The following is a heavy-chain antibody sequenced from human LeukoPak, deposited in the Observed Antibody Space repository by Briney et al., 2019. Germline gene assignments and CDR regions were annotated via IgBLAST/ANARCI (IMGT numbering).Heavy chain of an antibody. CDR3: ARDSDYDSSGYLVY. V-gene: IGHV3-33*01. CDR2: IWYDGSNK. D-gene: IGHD3-22*01. CDR1: GFTFSSYG. Sequence: GRSLRLSCAASGFTFSSYGMHWVRQAPGKGLEWVAVIWYDGSNKYYADSVKGRFTISTDNSKNTLYLQMNSLRAEDTAVYYCARDSDYDSSGYLVYWGQGTLVTVSS. J-gene: IGHJ4*02.